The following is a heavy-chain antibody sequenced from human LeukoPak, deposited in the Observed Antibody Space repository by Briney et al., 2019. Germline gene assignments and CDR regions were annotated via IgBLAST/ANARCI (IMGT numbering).Heavy chain of an antibody. D-gene: IGHD2-2*01. CDR2: ISAYNGNT. Sequence: GASVKVSCKASGYTFTSYGISWVRQAPGQGLEWVGWISAYNGNTNYAQKLQGRVTMTTDTSTSTAYMELRSLRSDDTAVYYCARGSHVVVPAAVDYWGQGTLVTVSS. CDR1: GYTFTSYG. CDR3: ARGSHVVVPAAVDY. J-gene: IGHJ4*02. V-gene: IGHV1-18*01.